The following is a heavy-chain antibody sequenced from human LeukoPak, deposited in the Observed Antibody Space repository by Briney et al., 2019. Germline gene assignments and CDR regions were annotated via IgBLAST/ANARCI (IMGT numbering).Heavy chain of an antibody. Sequence: GGSLRLSCAASGFTFSSYGMNWVRQAPGKGLEWVSSISSRSSYIYYSDSAKGRFTISRDDAKNTLFLQMNSLRAEDTALYFCARGRSCGGGACYFYFDYWGQGILVTVSS. V-gene: IGHV3-21*06. CDR2: ISSRSSYI. D-gene: IGHD2-15*01. J-gene: IGHJ4*02. CDR3: ARGRSCGGGACYFYFDY. CDR1: GFTFSSYG.